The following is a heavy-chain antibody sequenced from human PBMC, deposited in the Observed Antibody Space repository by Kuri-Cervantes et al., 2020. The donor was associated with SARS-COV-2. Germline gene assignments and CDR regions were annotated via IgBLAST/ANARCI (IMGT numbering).Heavy chain of an antibody. Sequence: SETLSLTCTVSGGSISSHYWSWIRQPPGKGLEWIGYIYYSGSTNYNPSLKSRVTISVDTSKNQFSLKLSSVTAADTAVYYCARDGDFWSGYYPPARYYYMDVWGKGTTVTVSS. CDR3: ARDGDFWSGYYPPARYYYMDV. J-gene: IGHJ6*03. D-gene: IGHD3-3*01. V-gene: IGHV4-59*11. CDR1: GGSISSHY. CDR2: IYYSGST.